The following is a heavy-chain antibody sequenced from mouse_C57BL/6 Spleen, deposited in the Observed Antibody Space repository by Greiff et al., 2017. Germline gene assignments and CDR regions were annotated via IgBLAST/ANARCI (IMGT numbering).Heavy chain of an antibody. CDR2: IDPETGGT. D-gene: IGHD3-3*01. J-gene: IGHJ3*01. Sequence: QVQLQQSGAELVRPGASVTLSCKASGYTFTDYEMHWVKQTPVHGLEWIGAIDPETGGTAYNQKFKGKAILTADKSSSTAYMELRSLTSEDSPVYYCTRRDGDRFAYWGQGTLVTVSA. CDR1: GYTFTDYE. CDR3: TRRDGDRFAY. V-gene: IGHV1-15*01.